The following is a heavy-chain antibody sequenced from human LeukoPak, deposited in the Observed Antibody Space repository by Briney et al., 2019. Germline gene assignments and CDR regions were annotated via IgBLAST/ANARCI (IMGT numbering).Heavy chain of an antibody. CDR2: MYYRGST. J-gene: IGHJ4*02. Sequence: SETLSLTCTVSGGSISSSSHYWGWIRQPPGKGLEWIGSMYYRGSTYHNPSLKSRVTISVDTSKNQFSLKLSSVTAADTAVYYCATTTIPLGYWGQGTLVTVSS. CDR1: GGSISSSSHY. D-gene: IGHD1-26*01. V-gene: IGHV4-39*07. CDR3: ATTTIPLGY.